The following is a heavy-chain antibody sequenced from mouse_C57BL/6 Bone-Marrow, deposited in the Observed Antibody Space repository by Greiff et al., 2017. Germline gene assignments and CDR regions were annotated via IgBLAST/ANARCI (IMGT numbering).Heavy chain of an antibody. J-gene: IGHJ2*01. V-gene: IGHV14-3*01. CDR1: GFNINDDY. CDR3: ARRGY. CDR2: IDPANGNT. Sequence: SGAELVRPGASVKLSCTASGFNINDDYMHWVKQRPEQGLEWIGRIDPANGNTKYAPKFQGKATITADTSSNTAYLQLSSLTSEDTAVYYCARRGYWGQGTTLTVSS.